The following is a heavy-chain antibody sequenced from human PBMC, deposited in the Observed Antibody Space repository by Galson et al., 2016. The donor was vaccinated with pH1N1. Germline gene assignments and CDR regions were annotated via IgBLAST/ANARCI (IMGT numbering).Heavy chain of an antibody. D-gene: IGHD2-2*01. V-gene: IGHV7-4-1*02. CDR2: INTNTGNP. Sequence: SVKVSCKASGYTFTYYAMNWVRQAPGQGLEWTGWINTNTGNPTYAQGFAGRFVFSLDTSVSTAYLQISSLKAEDTAVYYCARNCSSSSCHVDYWGQGTLVTVSS. J-gene: IGHJ4*02. CDR3: ARNCSSSSCHVDY. CDR1: GYTFTYYA.